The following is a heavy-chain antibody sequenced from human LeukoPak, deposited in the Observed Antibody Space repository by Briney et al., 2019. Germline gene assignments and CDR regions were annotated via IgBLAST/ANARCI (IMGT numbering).Heavy chain of an antibody. CDR2: ISSSSSTI. J-gene: IGHJ6*03. V-gene: IGHV3-48*01. CDR1: AFTFRRYN. Sequence: GGSLRISCAASAFTFRRYNMHWVRQAPGKGLEWVSYISSSSSTIYYADSVKGRFTISRDNAKNSVYVQMNSLRAEDTAVYYCARDSGDSYFYYMDVWGKGTTVTVSS. CDR3: ARDSGDSYFYYMDV.